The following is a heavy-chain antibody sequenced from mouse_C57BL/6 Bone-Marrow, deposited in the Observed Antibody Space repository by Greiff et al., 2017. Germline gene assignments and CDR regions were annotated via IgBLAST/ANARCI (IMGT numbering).Heavy chain of an antibody. D-gene: IGHD3-2*02. Sequence: ESGAELARPGASVKLSCKASGYTFTSYGISWVKQRTGQGLEWIGEIYPRSGNTYYNEKFKGKATLTADKSSSTAYMELRSLTSEDSAVYFCARGAQAPYAMDYWGQGTSVTVSS. V-gene: IGHV1-81*01. J-gene: IGHJ4*01. CDR3: ARGAQAPYAMDY. CDR2: IYPRSGNT. CDR1: GYTFTSYG.